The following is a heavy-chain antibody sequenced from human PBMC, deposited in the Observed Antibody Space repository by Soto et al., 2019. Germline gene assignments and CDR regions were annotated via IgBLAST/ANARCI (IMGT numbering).Heavy chain of an antibody. Sequence: ASVKVSCKASGGTFSSYAISWVRQAPGQGLEWMGGIIPIFGTANYAQKFQGRVTITADESTSTAYMELSSLRSEDTAVYYCARAYYDFWSGYYDPQKGYYFDYWGQGTLVTVSS. V-gene: IGHV1-69*13. CDR2: IIPIFGTA. CDR3: ARAYYDFWSGYYDPQKGYYFDY. CDR1: GGTFSSYA. J-gene: IGHJ4*02. D-gene: IGHD3-3*01.